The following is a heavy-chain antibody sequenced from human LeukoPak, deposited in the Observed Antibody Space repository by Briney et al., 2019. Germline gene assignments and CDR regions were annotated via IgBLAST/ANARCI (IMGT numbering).Heavy chain of an antibody. V-gene: IGHV1-18*01. Sequence: ASVKVSFKASGYTFTSYGISWVRQAPGQGLEWMGWISAYNGNTNYAQKLQGRVTMTTDTSTSTAYMELRSLRFDDTAVYYCARGTSFYGPNDYWGQGTLVTVSS. D-gene: IGHD3-10*01. J-gene: IGHJ4*02. CDR2: ISAYNGNT. CDR3: ARGTSFYGPNDY. CDR1: GYTFTSYG.